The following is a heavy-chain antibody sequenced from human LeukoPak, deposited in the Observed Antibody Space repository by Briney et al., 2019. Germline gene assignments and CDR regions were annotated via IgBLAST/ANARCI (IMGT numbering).Heavy chain of an antibody. D-gene: IGHD4-11*01. CDR3: TRGIGTVTPGY. V-gene: IGHV3-49*03. CDR2: IRSKAYGGTT. Sequence: GGSLRLSCTASVFTFGDYAMSWFRQAPGKGLEWVGFIRSKAYGGTTEYAASVKGRFTISRDDSKSIAYLQMNSLKTEDTAVYYCTRGIGTVTPGYWGQGTLVTVSS. J-gene: IGHJ4*02. CDR1: VFTFGDYA.